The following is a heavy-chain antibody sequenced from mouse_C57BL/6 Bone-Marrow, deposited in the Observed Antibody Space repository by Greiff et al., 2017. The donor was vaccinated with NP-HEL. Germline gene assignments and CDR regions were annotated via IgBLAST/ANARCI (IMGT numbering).Heavy chain of an antibody. CDR1: GFTFSDYY. CDR2: INYDGSST. D-gene: IGHD2-4*01. CDR3: ARDGVLRRRTYAMDY. V-gene: IGHV5-16*01. Sequence: DVHLVESEGGLVQPGSSMKLSCTASGFTFSDYYMAWVRQVPEKGLEWVANINYDGSSTYYLDSLKSRFIISRDNAKNILYLQMSSLKSEDTATYYWARDGVLRRRTYAMDYWGQGNSVTVSS. J-gene: IGHJ4*01.